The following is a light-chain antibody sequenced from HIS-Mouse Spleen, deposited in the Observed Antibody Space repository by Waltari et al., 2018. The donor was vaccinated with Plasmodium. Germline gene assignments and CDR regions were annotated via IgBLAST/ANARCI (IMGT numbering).Light chain of an antibody. Sequence: AISKTQSPSLLSASTGDKVTIRCRMSQGIYSYFDWYQPKPGKAPELLIYAASTLQSGVPSRFSGSGSGTDFTLTSSCLQSEDFATYYCQQYYSFPYTFGQGTKLEIK. CDR2: AAS. CDR1: QGIYSY. J-gene: IGKJ2*01. CDR3: QQYYSFPYT. V-gene: IGKV1D-8*02.